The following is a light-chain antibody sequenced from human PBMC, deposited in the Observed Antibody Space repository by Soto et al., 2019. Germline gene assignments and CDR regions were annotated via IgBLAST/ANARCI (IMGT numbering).Light chain of an antibody. Sequence: QSVLTQPAYVSGSPGQSITIPCTGTSSDVGGYNYVSWYQQHPGKAPKLMIFEVSNRPSGVSNRFSGSKSGNTASLTISGLQAEDEADYYCSSFTSSSTYVFGTGTQLTVL. CDR3: SSFTSSSTYV. V-gene: IGLV2-14*01. J-gene: IGLJ1*01. CDR2: EVS. CDR1: SSDVGGYNY.